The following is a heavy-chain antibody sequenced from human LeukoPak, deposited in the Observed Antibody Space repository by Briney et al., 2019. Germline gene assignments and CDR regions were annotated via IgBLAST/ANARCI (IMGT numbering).Heavy chain of an antibody. CDR3: ARDRNGGNLVDY. J-gene: IGHJ4*02. CDR1: GGTFSGYT. V-gene: IGHV1-69*04. CDR2: IIPILGIA. D-gene: IGHD4-23*01. Sequence: SVKVSCKASGGTFSGYTISWVRQAPGQGLEWMGRIIPILGIANYAQKFQGRVTITADRSTSTAYMELSSLRSEETAVYYCARDRNGGNLVDYWGQGTLVTVSS.